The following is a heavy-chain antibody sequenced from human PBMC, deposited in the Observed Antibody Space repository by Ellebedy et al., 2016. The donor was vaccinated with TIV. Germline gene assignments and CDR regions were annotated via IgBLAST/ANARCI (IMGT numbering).Heavy chain of an antibody. CDR1: GGSVIRTGHY. CDR3: ATSVAIDAFDI. Sequence: SETLSPTXTVPGGSVIRTGHYYTWVRQPPGKGLEWVGGLYYSGTTWYNPSLKSRVTISVDPSKNQFSLRLNSVTAADTAVYYCATSVAIDAFDIWGQGTMVTVSS. J-gene: IGHJ3*02. D-gene: IGHD2-21*01. CDR2: LYYSGTT. V-gene: IGHV4-39*01.